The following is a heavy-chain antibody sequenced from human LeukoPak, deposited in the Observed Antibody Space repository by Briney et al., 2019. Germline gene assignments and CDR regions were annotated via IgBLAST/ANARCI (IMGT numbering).Heavy chain of an antibody. D-gene: IGHD5-24*01. Sequence: GESPKISCKGSGYSVTSYWIGWVRQLPGKNLEWMGIIYPGDSDTRYSPSFQGQVTSSADKSISTAYLQWSSLKASDTAMYYCARRARDGYSSDYWGQGTLVTVSS. J-gene: IGHJ4*02. CDR2: IYPGDSDT. CDR3: ARRARDGYSSDY. V-gene: IGHV5-51*01. CDR1: GYSVTSYW.